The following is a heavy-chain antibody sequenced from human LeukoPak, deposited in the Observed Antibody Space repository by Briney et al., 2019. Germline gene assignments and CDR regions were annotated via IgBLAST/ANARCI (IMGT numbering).Heavy chain of an antibody. V-gene: IGHV3-30*04. J-gene: IGHJ4*02. D-gene: IGHD3-22*01. Sequence: PGGSLRLSCAASGFTFSSYAMHWVRQAPGKGLEWVAVISYDGSNKYYADSVKGRFTISRDNSKNTLYLLMNSLRAEDTAVYYCARDIVGNTMMIGYWGQGTLVTVSS. CDR2: ISYDGSNK. CDR3: ARDIVGNTMMIGY. CDR1: GFTFSSYA.